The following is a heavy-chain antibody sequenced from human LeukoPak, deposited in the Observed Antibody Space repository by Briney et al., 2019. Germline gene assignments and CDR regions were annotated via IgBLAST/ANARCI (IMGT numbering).Heavy chain of an antibody. CDR3: AGLYYSWDGCNSRWNCFDP. Sequence: GESLKISCKGSGYSFTSYWIGWVRQMPGKGLEWMGIIYPGDSDTRYSPSFQGQVTISADKSISTAYLQWSSLKASDTAMYYRAGLYYSWDGCNSRWNCFDPWGQGTLVTVSS. CDR2: IYPGDSDT. V-gene: IGHV5-51*01. D-gene: IGHD3-22*01. CDR1: GYSFTSYW. J-gene: IGHJ5*02.